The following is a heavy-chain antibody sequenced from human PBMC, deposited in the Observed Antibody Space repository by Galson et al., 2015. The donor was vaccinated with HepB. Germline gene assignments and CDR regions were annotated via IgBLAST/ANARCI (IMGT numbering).Heavy chain of an antibody. Sequence: SLRLSCAASGFTFSNAWMSWVRQAPGKGLEWVGRIKSKTDGGTTDYAAPVKGRFTISRDDSKNTLYLQMNSLKTEDTAVYYCTTDPDTMVRGTYGMDVWGQGTTVTVSS. D-gene: IGHD3-10*01. CDR3: TTDPDTMVRGTYGMDV. J-gene: IGHJ6*02. V-gene: IGHV3-15*01. CDR2: IKSKTDGGTT. CDR1: GFTFSNAW.